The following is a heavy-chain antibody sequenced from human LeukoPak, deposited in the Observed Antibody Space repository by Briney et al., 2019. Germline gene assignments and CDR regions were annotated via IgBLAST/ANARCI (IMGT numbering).Heavy chain of an antibody. Sequence: GGSLRLSCVASGFTFSSYIMTWVRQAPGKGLEWVSTIKGSAEATFYADSVKGRFTISRDNSKNTVYLQMNSLRAEDTAVYYCASGTSISARIDYWGQGTLVTVSS. V-gene: IGHV3-23*01. J-gene: IGHJ4*02. D-gene: IGHD6-6*01. CDR3: ASGTSISARIDY. CDR2: IKGSAEAT. CDR1: GFTFSSYI.